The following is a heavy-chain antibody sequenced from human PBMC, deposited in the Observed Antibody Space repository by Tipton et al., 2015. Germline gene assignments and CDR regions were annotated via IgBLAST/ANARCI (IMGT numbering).Heavy chain of an antibody. D-gene: IGHD4-23*01. J-gene: IGHJ4*02. CDR2: INPSSGRT. V-gene: IGHV1-46*04. CDR1: GYFFTSYE. CDR3: ARDTAYGGHSGFDY. Sequence: QVQLVQSGAEVKKPGASVRLSCKASGYFFTSYEMHWVRQAPGQGLEWMGIINPSSGRTIYAQKLQGRITMTSDTSTSTVYMELSSLKSEDTALYYCARDTAYGGHSGFDYLGQGTLVTVSS.